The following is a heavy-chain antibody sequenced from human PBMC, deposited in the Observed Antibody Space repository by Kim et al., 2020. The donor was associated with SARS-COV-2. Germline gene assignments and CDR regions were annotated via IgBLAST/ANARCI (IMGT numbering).Heavy chain of an antibody. D-gene: IGHD6-25*01. CDR3: ARGIAAREPSYFDY. CDR2: INHSGST. Sequence: SETLSLTCAVYGGSFSGYYWSWIRQPPGKGLEWIGEINHSGSTNYNPSLKSRVTISVDTSKNQFSLKLSSVTAADTAVYYCARGIAAREPSYFDYCGQGT. CDR1: GGSFSGYY. V-gene: IGHV4-34*01. J-gene: IGHJ4*02.